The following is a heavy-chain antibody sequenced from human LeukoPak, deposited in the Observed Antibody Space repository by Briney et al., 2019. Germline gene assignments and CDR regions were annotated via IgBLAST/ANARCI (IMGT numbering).Heavy chain of an antibody. V-gene: IGHV3-21*06. D-gene: IGHD4-17*01. CDR3: TRDSDYGDYFDH. Sequence: GGSLRLSCATSDFTFSAYTMNWIRLAPGKGLEWVSSISSSRTYIYYADSVKGRFTISRDNAKNSLYLQMNSLRAEDTALYFCTRDSDYGDYFDHWGQGTLVTVSS. CDR1: DFTFSAYT. CDR2: ISSSRTYI. J-gene: IGHJ4*02.